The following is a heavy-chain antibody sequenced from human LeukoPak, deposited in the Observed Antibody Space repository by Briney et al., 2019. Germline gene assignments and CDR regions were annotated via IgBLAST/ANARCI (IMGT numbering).Heavy chain of an antibody. D-gene: IGHD5-12*01. J-gene: IGHJ4*02. CDR3: AKSNGYGLIDY. CDR1: GYSISSGYY. V-gene: IGHV4-38-2*02. Sequence: SETLSLTCTVSGYSISSGYYWGWIRQPPGKGLEWIGSIYHSGSTYYNPSLKSRVTISVDTSKNQFSLKLSSVTVADTAMYYCAKSNGYGLIDYWGQGTLVTVSS. CDR2: IYHSGST.